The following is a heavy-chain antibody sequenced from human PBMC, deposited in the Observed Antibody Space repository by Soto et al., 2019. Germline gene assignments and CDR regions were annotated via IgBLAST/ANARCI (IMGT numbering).Heavy chain of an antibody. Sequence: QVQLVQSGAEVKKPGSSVKVSCKASGGTFSSYAISWVRQAPGQGLEWMGGIIPIFGTANYAQKFQGRVTITADESTSTAYMELSSLRSEDTAVYYCARGGYGAYCGGDFYLGDYFDYWGQGTLVTVSS. J-gene: IGHJ4*02. D-gene: IGHD2-21*02. V-gene: IGHV1-69*01. CDR3: ARGGYGAYCGGDFYLGDYFDY. CDR1: GGTFSSYA. CDR2: IIPIFGTA.